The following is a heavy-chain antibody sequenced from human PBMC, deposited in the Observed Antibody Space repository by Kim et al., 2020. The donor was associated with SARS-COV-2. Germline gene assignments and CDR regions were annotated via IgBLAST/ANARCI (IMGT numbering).Heavy chain of an antibody. D-gene: IGHD4-17*01. CDR1: GFTFSSYA. CDR2: ISYDGSNK. V-gene: IGHV3-30*04. Sequence: GGSLRLSCAASGFTFSSYAMHWVRQAPGKGLEWVAVISYDGSNKYYADSVKGRFTISRDNSKNTLYLQMNSLRAEDTAVYYCARDLQPYGDYLGFDYWGQGTLVTVSS. J-gene: IGHJ4*02. CDR3: ARDLQPYGDYLGFDY.